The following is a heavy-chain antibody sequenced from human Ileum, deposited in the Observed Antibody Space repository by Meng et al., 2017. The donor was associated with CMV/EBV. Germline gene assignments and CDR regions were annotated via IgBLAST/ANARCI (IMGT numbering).Heavy chain of an antibody. CDR1: GFTFSNHG. CDR3: AKDVYQMLPFHH. V-gene: IGHV3-30*02. J-gene: IGHJ1*01. D-gene: IGHD2-2*01. CDR2: IRYDAINK. Sequence: SCAASGFTFSNHGMHWVRQAPGKGLEWVAFIRYDAINKYYLDSVKGRFTISRDNSKNMLYLQMSSLRVEDTAVYYCAKDVYQMLPFHHWGQGTLVTVSS.